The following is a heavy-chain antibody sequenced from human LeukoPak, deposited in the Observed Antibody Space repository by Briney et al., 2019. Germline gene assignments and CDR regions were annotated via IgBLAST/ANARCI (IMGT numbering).Heavy chain of an antibody. CDR2: IKQDGSEK. Sequence: PGGSLRLSCAASGFTFSSYWMSWVRQAPGKGLEWVANIKQDGSEKYYVDSVKGRFTISRDNAKNSLYLQMNSLRAEDTAVYYCARDQGDGAVFSDGAFDIWGQGTMVTVSS. V-gene: IGHV3-7*01. D-gene: IGHD2-15*01. CDR3: ARDQGDGAVFSDGAFDI. CDR1: GFTFSSYW. J-gene: IGHJ3*02.